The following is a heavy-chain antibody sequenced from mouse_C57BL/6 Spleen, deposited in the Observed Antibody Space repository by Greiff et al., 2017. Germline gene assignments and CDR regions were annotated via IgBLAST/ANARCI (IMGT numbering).Heavy chain of an antibody. CDR3: ARDRGYAMGC. V-gene: IGHV5-16*01. CDR2: INYDGSST. J-gene: IGHJ4*01. D-gene: IGHD3-1*01. Sequence: EVMLVESEGGLVQPGSSMKLSCTASGFTFSDYYMAWVRQVPEKGLEWVANINYDGSSTYYLDSLKSRFIISRDNAKNILYLQMSSLKSEATATYYCARDRGYAMGCWGQGASVTVSS. CDR1: GFTFSDYY.